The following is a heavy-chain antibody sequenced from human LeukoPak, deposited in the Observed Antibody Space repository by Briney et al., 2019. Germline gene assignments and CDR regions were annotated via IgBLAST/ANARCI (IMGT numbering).Heavy chain of an antibody. CDR1: GFTFSSYE. CDR3: AREFSLYCGGDCYSDY. D-gene: IGHD2-21*02. J-gene: IGHJ4*02. Sequence: PGGSLRLSCAASGFTFSSYEMNWVRQAPGKGLEWVSYISSSGSTIYYADSVKGRFTISRDNAKNSLYLQMNSLRAEDTAVYYCAREFSLYCGGDCYSDYWGQGTLVTVSS. CDR2: ISSSGSTI. V-gene: IGHV3-48*03.